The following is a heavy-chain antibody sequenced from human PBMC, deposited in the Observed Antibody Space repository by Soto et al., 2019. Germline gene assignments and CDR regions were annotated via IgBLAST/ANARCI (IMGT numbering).Heavy chain of an antibody. J-gene: IGHJ4*02. V-gene: IGHV4-34*01. CDR1: GGSFSGYY. D-gene: IGHD2-2*01. CDR3: ARERGGYCSSTSCPASFDY. CDR2: INHSGST. Sequence: SETLSLTCAVYGGSFSGYYWSWIRQPPGKGLEWIGEINHSGSTNYNPSLKSRVTISVDTSKNQFSLKLSSVTAADTAVYYCARERGGYCSSTSCPASFDYWGQGTLVTVSS.